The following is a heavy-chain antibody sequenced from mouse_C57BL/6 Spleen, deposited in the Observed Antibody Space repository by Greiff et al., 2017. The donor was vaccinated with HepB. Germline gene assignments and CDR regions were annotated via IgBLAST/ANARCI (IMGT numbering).Heavy chain of an antibody. CDR3: ARLRRRGYYAMDY. J-gene: IGHJ4*01. CDR1: GYTFTSYW. V-gene: IGHV1-69*01. Sequence: QVQLQQPGAELVMPGASVKLSCKASGYTFTSYWMHWVKQRPGQGLEWIGEIDPSDSYTNYNQKFKGKSTLTVDKSSSTAYMQLSSLTSEDSAVYYCARLRRRGYYAMDYWGQGTSVTVSS. D-gene: IGHD2-12*01. CDR2: IDPSDSYT.